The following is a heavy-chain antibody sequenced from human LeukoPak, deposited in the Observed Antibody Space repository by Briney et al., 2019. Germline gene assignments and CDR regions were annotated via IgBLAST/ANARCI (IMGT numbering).Heavy chain of an antibody. CDR2: IRSKAYGGTT. CDR3: TSQDYDFWSGPPLT. D-gene: IGHD3-3*01. V-gene: IGHV3-49*04. J-gene: IGHJ5*02. CDR1: GFTFSSYG. Sequence: GGSLRLSCAASGFTFSSYGMHWVRQAPGKGLEWVGFIRSKAYGGTTEYAASVKGRFTISRDDSKSIAYLQMNSLKTEDTAVYYCTSQDYDFWSGPPLTWGQGTLVTVSS.